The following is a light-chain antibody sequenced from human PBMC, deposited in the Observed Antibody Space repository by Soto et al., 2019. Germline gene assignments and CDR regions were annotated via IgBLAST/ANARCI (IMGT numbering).Light chain of an antibody. CDR3: QQYGSSPT. V-gene: IGKV3-20*01. J-gene: IGKJ5*01. Sequence: EIVLTQSPATLSLSPGERATLSCRASQSVSSYLAWYQQKPGQAPRLLLYGVSNRATGIPDRFNASGSGTDFTLTITKLEPEDFAVYYCQQYGSSPTFGQGTRLEIK. CDR2: GVS. CDR1: QSVSSY.